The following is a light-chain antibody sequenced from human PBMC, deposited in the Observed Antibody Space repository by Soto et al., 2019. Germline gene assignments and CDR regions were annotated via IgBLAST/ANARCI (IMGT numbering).Light chain of an antibody. V-gene: IGKV1-12*01. Sequence: DIQMTQSPSSVSASVVDRVTITCRASQDISSWLAWYQQKPGKAPKFLIYAASSSQSGVPSRFSGSGSGTDFTLTISSLQPEDFTTYYCQQANSFPLTFGEGTKVDI. CDR3: QQANSFPLT. J-gene: IGKJ4*01. CDR1: QDISSW. CDR2: AAS.